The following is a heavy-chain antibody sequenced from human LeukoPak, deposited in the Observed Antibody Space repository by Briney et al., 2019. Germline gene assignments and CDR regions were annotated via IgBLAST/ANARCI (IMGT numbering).Heavy chain of an antibody. Sequence: SETLSLTCTVSGGSISSSSYYWGWIRQPPGKGLEWIGSIHYSGSTYYNPSLKSRVTISVDTSKNQFSLKLSSVTAADMAVYYCARQAVPAAIKGNWFDPWGQGTLVTVSS. D-gene: IGHD2-2*02. CDR3: ARQAVPAAIKGNWFDP. CDR1: GGSISSSSYY. V-gene: IGHV4-39*01. J-gene: IGHJ5*02. CDR2: IHYSGST.